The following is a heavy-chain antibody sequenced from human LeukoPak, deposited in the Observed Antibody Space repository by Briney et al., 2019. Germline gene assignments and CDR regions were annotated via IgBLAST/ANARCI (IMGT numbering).Heavy chain of an antibody. CDR3: ARTYSSGLFAEYFQH. J-gene: IGHJ1*01. V-gene: IGHV4-59*08. CDR1: GGSISSYY. Sequence: SETLSLTCTVSGGSISSYYWGWIRQPPGKGLEWIGYIYYSGSTNYNPSLKSRVTISVDTSKNQFSLKLSSVTAADTAVYYCARTYSSGLFAEYFQHWGQGTLVTVSS. D-gene: IGHD6-19*01. CDR2: IYYSGST.